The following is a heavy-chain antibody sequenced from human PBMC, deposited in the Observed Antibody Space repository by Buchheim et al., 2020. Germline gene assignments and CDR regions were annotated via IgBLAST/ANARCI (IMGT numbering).Heavy chain of an antibody. CDR2: ISSSSSTI. J-gene: IGHJ6*02. CDR3: ARDLHYYDSSRRMDV. CDR1: GFTFSSYS. V-gene: IGHV3-48*01. Sequence: EVQLVESGGGLVQPGGSLRLSCAASGFTFSSYSMNWVRQAPGKGLEWVSYISSSSSTISYADSVKGRFTISRDNAKNSLYLQMNSLRVEDTAVYYCARDLHYYDSSRRMDVWGQGTT. D-gene: IGHD3-22*01.